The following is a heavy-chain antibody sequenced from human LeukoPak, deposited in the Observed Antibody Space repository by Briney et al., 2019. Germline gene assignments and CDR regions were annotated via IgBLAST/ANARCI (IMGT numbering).Heavy chain of an antibody. CDR2: IYYSGNS. CDR1: GGSIIGDY. D-gene: IGHD1-26*01. V-gene: IGHV4-59*08. CDR3: ARVLKYSGSYYCDY. Sequence: SETLSLTRTVSGGSIIGDYWSWIRQPPGKGLEWIGYIYYSGNSNYNPSLKSRVTISVDTSKNQFSLKLTSVTAADTAVYYCARVLKYSGSYYCDYWGQGTLVTVSS. J-gene: IGHJ4*02.